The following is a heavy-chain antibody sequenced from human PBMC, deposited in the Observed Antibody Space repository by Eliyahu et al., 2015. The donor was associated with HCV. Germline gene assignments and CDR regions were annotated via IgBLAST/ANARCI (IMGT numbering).Heavy chain of an antibody. CDR2: INHSGST. Sequence: QVQLQQWGAGLLKPSETLSLTCAVYGGSFSGYYWSWIRQPPGKGLEWIGEINHSGSTNYNPSLKSRVTISVDTSKNQFSLKLSSVTAADTAVYYCARVRLGARLPAYYYGSGTFDYWGQGTLVTVSS. J-gene: IGHJ4*02. CDR3: ARVRLGARLPAYYYGSGTFDY. CDR1: GGSFSGYY. V-gene: IGHV4-34*01. D-gene: IGHD3-10*01.